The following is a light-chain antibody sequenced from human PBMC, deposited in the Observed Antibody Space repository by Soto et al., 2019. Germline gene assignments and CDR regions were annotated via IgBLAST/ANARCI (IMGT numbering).Light chain of an antibody. J-gene: IGLJ1*01. CDR2: ANT. CDR3: QSYDSRLSEYV. CDR1: SSNIGAGFD. V-gene: IGLV1-40*01. Sequence: QSVLTQPPSLSGAPGQRVTISCTGSSSNIGAGFDVHWYQQVPGTAPRLLINANTNRPSGVPDRFSGSKSGTSASLAITGLQPEDEADYFCQSYDSRLSEYVFGSGTKVTAL.